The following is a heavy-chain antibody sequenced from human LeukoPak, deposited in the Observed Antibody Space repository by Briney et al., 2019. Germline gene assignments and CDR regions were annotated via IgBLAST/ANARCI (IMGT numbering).Heavy chain of an antibody. V-gene: IGHV4-34*01. CDR1: GGSFSGYY. CDR3: ARGGWIHDY. J-gene: IGHJ4*02. CDR2: INHSGST. D-gene: IGHD2-2*03. Sequence: SETLSLTCAVYGGSFSGYYWSWIRQPPGKGLEWIGEINHSGSTNYNPSLKSRVTISVDTSKNQFSLKLSSVTAADTAVYYCARGGWIHDYWGQGTLVTVSS.